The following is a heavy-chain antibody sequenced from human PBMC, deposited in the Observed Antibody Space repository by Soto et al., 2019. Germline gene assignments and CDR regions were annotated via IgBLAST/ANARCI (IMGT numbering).Heavy chain of an antibody. CDR2: ISGSGGST. D-gene: IGHD3-9*01. CDR1: GFTFSSYA. CDR3: AKLPILTGYSHFDY. V-gene: IGHV3-23*01. J-gene: IGHJ4*02. Sequence: HPGGSLRLSCAASGFTFSSYAMSWVRQAPGKGLEWVSAISGSGGSTYYADSVKGRFTISRDNSKNTLYLQMNSLRAEDTAVYYCAKLPILTGYSHFDYWGQGTLVTVSS.